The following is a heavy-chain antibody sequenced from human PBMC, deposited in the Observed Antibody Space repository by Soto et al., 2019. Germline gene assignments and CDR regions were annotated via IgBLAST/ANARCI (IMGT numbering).Heavy chain of an antibody. Sequence: LSCATSGFTFSDPYLSWVRQAPGKGLEWISYISSRSKYTNYAESVKGRFTVSRDNAKNSLYLQMNNLRPEDTAIYYCARDLNIRREVGSTSGGFDYWGLGTLVTVSS. J-gene: IGHJ4*02. V-gene: IGHV3-11*05. CDR1: GFTFSDPY. D-gene: IGHD3-10*01. CDR3: ARDLNIRREVGSTSGGFDY. CDR2: ISSRSKYT.